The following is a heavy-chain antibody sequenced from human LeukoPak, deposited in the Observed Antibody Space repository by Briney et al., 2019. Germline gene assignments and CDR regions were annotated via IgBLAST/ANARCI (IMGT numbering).Heavy chain of an antibody. D-gene: IGHD6-6*01. J-gene: IGHJ4*02. CDR1: GSTFSSYA. CDR2: ISSNGGST. V-gene: IGHV3-64*01. Sequence: GGSLRLSCAASGSTFSSYAMHWVRQAPGKGLEYVSAISSNGGSTYYANSVKGRFTISRDNSKNTLYLQMGSLRAEDMAVYYCASLSPSSSGGFDYWGQGTLVTVSS. CDR3: ASLSPSSSGGFDY.